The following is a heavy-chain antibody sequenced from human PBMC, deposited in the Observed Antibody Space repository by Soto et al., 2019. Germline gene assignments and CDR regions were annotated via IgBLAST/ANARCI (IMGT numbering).Heavy chain of an antibody. CDR3: ARGSSIAGLYYGMDV. D-gene: IGHD6-6*01. CDR2: IYYSGST. Sequence: TLSLTCTVSGGSISSGGYYWSWIRQHPGKGLEWIGYIYYSGSTYYNPSLKSRVTISVDTSKNQFSLKLSSVTAADTAVYYCARGSSIAGLYYGMDVWGQGTTVTVS. J-gene: IGHJ6*02. V-gene: IGHV4-31*03. CDR1: GGSISSGGYY.